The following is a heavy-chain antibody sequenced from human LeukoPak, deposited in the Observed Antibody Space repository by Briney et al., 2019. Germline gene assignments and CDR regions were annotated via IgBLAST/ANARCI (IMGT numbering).Heavy chain of an antibody. D-gene: IGHD2-21*02. V-gene: IGHV3-23*01. CDR2: ISGSGGNT. CDR3: ARRTITAGGHCLDY. J-gene: IGHJ4*02. Sequence: GGSLRLSCAASGFTFSNYAMSWVRQAPGKGLEWLSVISGSGGNTHYADSVKGRLTISRDTSKNTLYLQIDSLTTDDTAIYYCARRTITAGGHCLDYWGQGTLITVSS. CDR1: GFTFSNYA.